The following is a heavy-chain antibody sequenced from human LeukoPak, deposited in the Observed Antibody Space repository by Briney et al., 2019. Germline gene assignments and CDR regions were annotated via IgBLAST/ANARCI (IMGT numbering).Heavy chain of an antibody. CDR1: GFTFSSYG. CDR3: AKEGSSGYYYYLDY. V-gene: IGHV3-30*18. CDR2: ISYDGSNK. Sequence: PGRSLRLSCAASGFTFSSYGMHWVRQAPGKGLEWVAVISYDGSNKYYADSVKGRFTISRDNSKNTLYLQMNSLRAEDTAVYYCAKEGSSGYYYYLDYWGQGTLVTVSS. D-gene: IGHD3-22*01. J-gene: IGHJ4*02.